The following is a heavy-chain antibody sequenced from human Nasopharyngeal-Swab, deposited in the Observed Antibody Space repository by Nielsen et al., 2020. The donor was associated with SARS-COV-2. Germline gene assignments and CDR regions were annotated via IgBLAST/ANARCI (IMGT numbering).Heavy chain of an antibody. J-gene: IGHJ4*02. CDR1: GGSISSYY. Sequence: SETLSLTCTVSGGSISSYYWSWIRQPPGKGLEWIGYIYYSGSTYYNPSLKSRVTISVDTSKNQFSLKLSSVTAADTAVYYCARDYGGRNYYDSSGYYYQGYWGQGTLVTVSS. CDR3: ARDYGGRNYYDSSGYYYQGY. D-gene: IGHD3-22*01. CDR2: IYYSGST. V-gene: IGHV4-30-4*08.